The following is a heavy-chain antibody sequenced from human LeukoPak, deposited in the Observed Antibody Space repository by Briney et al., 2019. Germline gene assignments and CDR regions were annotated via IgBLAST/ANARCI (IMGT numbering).Heavy chain of an antibody. Sequence: SETLSLTCTVSGASISSYHWSWIRQPPGKGLEWIGYIYYTGSTNSNPSLKSRVTISLDTSKNQFSLKVSSVTAADTAVYYCAAVGPGLDYWGQGTLVTVSS. CDR3: AAVGPGLDY. D-gene: IGHD1-26*01. CDR1: GASISSYH. J-gene: IGHJ4*02. V-gene: IGHV4-59*01. CDR2: IYYTGST.